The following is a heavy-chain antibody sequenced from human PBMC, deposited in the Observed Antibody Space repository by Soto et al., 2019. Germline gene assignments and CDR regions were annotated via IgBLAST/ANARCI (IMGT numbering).Heavy chain of an antibody. J-gene: IGHJ6*02. CDR2: MDYSGNT. D-gene: IGHD1-26*01. Sequence: QVKLQESGPGLVKPSETLSLSCTVSGGSISNYYLNWIRQSPGKGLEWIGYMDYSGNTKYNPSLKRRVTISIDMSKKQFSLTLSSVAAADTAVYYCASRGGGFYFGMDVWGQGTTVTVSS. CDR1: GGSISNYY. V-gene: IGHV4-59*13. CDR3: ASRGGGFYFGMDV.